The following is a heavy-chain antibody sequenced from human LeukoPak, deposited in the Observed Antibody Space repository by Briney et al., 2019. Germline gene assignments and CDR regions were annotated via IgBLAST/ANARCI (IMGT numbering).Heavy chain of an antibody. J-gene: IGHJ6*02. V-gene: IGHV1-2*02. CDR3: ARLYCSSTSCHLEGYYYYGMDV. CDR2: INPNCGGT. Sequence: SVTVSCMASGYTFTGYHLHWVGQAPGQGLAWMGFINPNCGGTNFVRKFQGRVIMTRDTCISTAYMELSRLRSDDTAVYYCARLYCSSTSCHLEGYYYYGMDVWGQGTTVTVSS. D-gene: IGHD2-2*01. CDR1: GYTFTGYH.